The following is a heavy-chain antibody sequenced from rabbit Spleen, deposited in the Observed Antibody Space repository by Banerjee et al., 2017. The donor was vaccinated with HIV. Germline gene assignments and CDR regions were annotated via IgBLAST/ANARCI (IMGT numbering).Heavy chain of an antibody. Sequence: QEQLVESGGGLVTPEGSLTLTCTASGFTISSSYWICWVRQAPGKGLEWIACIYTSGGNTFYASWAKGRFTISKTSSTVDLKMTSLTAADRATYFCARDLVGVIGWNFYLWGQGTLVTVS. CDR2: IYTSGGNT. CDR3: ARDLVGVIGWNFYL. J-gene: IGHJ4*01. D-gene: IGHD1-1*01. CDR1: GFTISSSYW. V-gene: IGHV1S45*01.